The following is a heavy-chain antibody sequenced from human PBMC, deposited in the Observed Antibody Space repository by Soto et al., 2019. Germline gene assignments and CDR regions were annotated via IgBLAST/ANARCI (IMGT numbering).Heavy chain of an antibody. CDR2: VSASGLNT. Sequence: GGSLRLSCAASGFSFGSHAMTWVRQAPGKWLEWVSGVSASGLNTDYADPVKGRFYISRDNSKNSLYLQMNSLRAEDTAVYYCARVEILEDTYYYDSSGPDRDYWGQGTLVTVSS. V-gene: IGHV3-23*01. J-gene: IGHJ4*02. D-gene: IGHD3-22*01. CDR1: GFSFGSHA. CDR3: ARVEILEDTYYYDSSGPDRDY.